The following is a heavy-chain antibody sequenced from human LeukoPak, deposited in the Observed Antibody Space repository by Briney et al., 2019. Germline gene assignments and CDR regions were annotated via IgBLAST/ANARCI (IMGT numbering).Heavy chain of an antibody. CDR3: ATSIVGATTIDY. J-gene: IGHJ4*02. V-gene: IGHV3-23*01. CDR2: ISPGGPT. Sequence: GALRLSCAGSGFPFSSHGMNWVRQAPGKGLEWVSGISPGGPTYYADSVKGRSTISRDNSKNTLYLQMNSLRAEDTAVYYCATSIVGATTIDYWGQGTLVTVSS. D-gene: IGHD1-26*01. CDR1: GFPFSSHG.